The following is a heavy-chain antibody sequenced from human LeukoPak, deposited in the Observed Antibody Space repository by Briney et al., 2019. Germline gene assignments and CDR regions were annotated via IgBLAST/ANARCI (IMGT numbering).Heavy chain of an antibody. CDR3: ARRAGAYSHPYDY. J-gene: IGHJ4*02. V-gene: IGHV3-23*01. Sequence: GGSLRLSCAASGFTFSSYAMSWVRQAPGKVLYGGSAISVSGARTYSANSVKGRFTISRDNSKNTLYLQMNSLRAEDTAVYYCARRAGAYSHPYDYWGQGTLVTVSS. D-gene: IGHD4/OR15-4a*01. CDR1: GFTFSSYA. CDR2: ISVSGART.